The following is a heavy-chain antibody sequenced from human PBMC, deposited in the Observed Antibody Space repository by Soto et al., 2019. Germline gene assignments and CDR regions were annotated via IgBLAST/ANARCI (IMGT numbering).Heavy chain of an antibody. CDR2: ISWDDDK. D-gene: IGHD3-3*01. CDR3: AHRVLRTVFGLVTTTAIYFDF. J-gene: IGHJ4*02. Sequence: QITLNESGPTQVKPRQTLTLTCTFSGFSLTTSGVGVGWIRQYPGTAPEWLALISWDDDKRYSPSLKSRLTITKDTSKNQVVLTMADLDPADTASYYCAHRVLRTVFGLVTTTAIYFDFWGQGTPVAVSS. CDR1: GFSLTTSGVG. V-gene: IGHV2-5*02.